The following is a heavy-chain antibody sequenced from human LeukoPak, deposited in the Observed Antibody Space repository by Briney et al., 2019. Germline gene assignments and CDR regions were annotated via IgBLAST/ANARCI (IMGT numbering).Heavy chain of an antibody. D-gene: IGHD6-13*01. CDR1: GDTLNRYH. J-gene: IGHJ4*02. Sequence: GASVRVSCKASGDTLNRYHVHWVRQAPGQGLEWMGIIDPTGTSATYAQKFQGRVTMARDTSTSTVYMELSSLRSDDTAVYYCAKDGSWYGIDYWGQGTLVTVSS. V-gene: IGHV1-46*02. CDR3: AKDGSWYGIDY. CDR2: IDPTGTSA.